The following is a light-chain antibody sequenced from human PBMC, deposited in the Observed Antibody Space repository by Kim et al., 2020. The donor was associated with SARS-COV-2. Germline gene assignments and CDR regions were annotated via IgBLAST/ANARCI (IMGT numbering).Light chain of an antibody. CDR1: SGSIASNY. CDR2: EDN. Sequence: GKTVTISWTRSSGSIASNYVQWYQQRPGSAPTTVIYEDNQRPSGVPDRFSGSIDSSSNSASLTISGLKTEDEADYYCQSYDSSNVVFGGGTQLTV. V-gene: IGLV6-57*03. CDR3: QSYDSSNVV. J-gene: IGLJ2*01.